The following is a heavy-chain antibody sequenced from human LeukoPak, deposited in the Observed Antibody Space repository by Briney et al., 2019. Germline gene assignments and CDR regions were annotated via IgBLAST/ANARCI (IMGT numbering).Heavy chain of an antibody. CDR3: ARDNATSDYGVGTWGWFDP. D-gene: IGHD4-17*01. Sequence: SETLSLTCAVYGGSFSGYYWSWIRQPPGKGLEWVGDINHSGSTTYNPSLKSRVNISVDTSKNQFSLKLSSVTAADTAVYYCARDNATSDYGVGTWGWFDPWGQGTLVTVSS. CDR2: INHSGST. CDR1: GGSFSGYY. V-gene: IGHV4-34*01. J-gene: IGHJ5*02.